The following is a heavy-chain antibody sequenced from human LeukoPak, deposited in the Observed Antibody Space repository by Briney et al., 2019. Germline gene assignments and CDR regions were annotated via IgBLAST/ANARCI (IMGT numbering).Heavy chain of an antibody. J-gene: IGHJ6*02. CDR2: ISTDGKST. CDR1: GFTFSNYW. V-gene: IGHV3-74*01. D-gene: IGHD2-2*01. CDR3: VRDYQFIQEV. Sequence: GGSLRLSCVASGFTFSNYWMLWVRHAPGKGLMWVSLISTDGKSTRYAESVKGRFTISRDNAKNALYLQMDILRVEDTALYFCVRDYQFIQEVWGQGTTVTVSS.